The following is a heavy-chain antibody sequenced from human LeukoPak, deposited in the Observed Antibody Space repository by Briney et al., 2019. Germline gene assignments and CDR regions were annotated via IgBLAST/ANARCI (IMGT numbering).Heavy chain of an antibody. CDR1: GGSFSGYY. J-gene: IGHJ3*02. CDR2: INHSGST. CDR3: ARGYWGHAFDI. D-gene: IGHD2-8*02. V-gene: IGHV4-34*01. Sequence: PSETLSLTCAVYGGSFSGYYRSWIRQPPGKWLEWMGEINHSGSTNYNPSLKSRVTISVDTSKNQFSLKLSSVTAADTAVYYCARGYWGHAFDIWGQATMVTVSS.